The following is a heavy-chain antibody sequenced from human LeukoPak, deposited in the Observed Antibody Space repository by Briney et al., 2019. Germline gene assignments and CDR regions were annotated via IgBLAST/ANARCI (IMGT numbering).Heavy chain of an antibody. J-gene: IGHJ3*02. V-gene: IGHV4-59*11. D-gene: IGHD3-3*01. CDR2: IYYSGST. CDR3: ARGAPWGYDFWSGYTNAFDI. Sequence: PSETLSLTCTVSGGSISSHYWSWVRQPLGKGLEWIGYIYYSGSTNYNPSLKSRVTISVDTSKNQFSLKLSSLTAADTAVYYCARGAPWGYDFWSGYTNAFDIWGQGTMVTVSS. CDR1: GGSISSHY.